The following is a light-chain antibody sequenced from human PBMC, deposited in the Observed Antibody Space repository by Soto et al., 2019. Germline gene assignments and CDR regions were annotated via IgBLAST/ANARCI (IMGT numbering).Light chain of an antibody. V-gene: IGKV1-27*01. J-gene: IGKJ5*01. Sequence: DIQMTQSPSSLSASVGDRVTITCRASQGIRNFLAWYQQKPGKVPKLRISAACTLESGVPSRFSGSGSGTDFTLNINSLPPENVATYYCQKYSSVITFGQGTRLEIK. CDR1: QGIRNF. CDR2: AAC. CDR3: QKYSSVIT.